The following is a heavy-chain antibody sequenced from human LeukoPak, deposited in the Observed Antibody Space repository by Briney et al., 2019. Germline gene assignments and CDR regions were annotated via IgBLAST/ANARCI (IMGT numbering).Heavy chain of an antibody. CDR1: GFTFSNYW. D-gene: IGHD2-21*02. V-gene: IGHV3-7*01. CDR2: IKQDGSEK. Sequence: GGSLRLSCVASGFTFSNYWMSWVRQAPGKGLEWVANIKQDGSEKYYVDSVKGRFTISRDNAKDSLYLQMNSLRAEDTAVYYCAREVTPYYWGQGTLVTVSS. J-gene: IGHJ4*02. CDR3: AREVTPYY.